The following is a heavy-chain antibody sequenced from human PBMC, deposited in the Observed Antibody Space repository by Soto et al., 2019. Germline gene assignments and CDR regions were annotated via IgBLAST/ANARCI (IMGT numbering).Heavy chain of an antibody. V-gene: IGHV4-34*01. D-gene: IGHD3-10*01. CDR1: GGSFSGYY. CDR3: ARGRDGYGSGSYYKAYYYYYMDV. Sequence: SETLSLTCAVYGGSFSGYYWSWIRQPPGKGLEWIGEINHSGSTNYNPSLKSRVTISVDTSKNQFSPKLSSVTAADTAVYYCARGRDGYGSGSYYKAYYYYYMDVWGKGTTVTVSS. J-gene: IGHJ6*03. CDR2: INHSGST.